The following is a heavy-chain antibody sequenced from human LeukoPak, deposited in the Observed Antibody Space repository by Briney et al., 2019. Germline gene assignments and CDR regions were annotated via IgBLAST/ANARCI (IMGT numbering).Heavy chain of an antibody. CDR2: IYYSGST. Sequence: PSETLSLTCTVSGDSISSTRYYWGWIRQPPGKGLEWIANIYYSGSTYYNPSLKSRVTISVDTSKNQFSLKLTSVTAADTAVYYCARQYDFWSGLINWFDPWGQGTLVTVSS. J-gene: IGHJ5*02. CDR1: GDSISSTRYY. V-gene: IGHV4-39*01. CDR3: ARQYDFWSGLINWFDP. D-gene: IGHD3-3*01.